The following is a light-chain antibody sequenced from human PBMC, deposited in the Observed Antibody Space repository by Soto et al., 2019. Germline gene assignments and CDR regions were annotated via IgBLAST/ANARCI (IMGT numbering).Light chain of an antibody. CDR2: GAS. CDR3: QQYNNWPYT. Sequence: EIVMTQSPATLSVSPGERATLSCRASQSVSSNLAWYQQKPGQAPRLLIYGASIRATGIPARFSGSGSGTEFNLTISSLQSEDFAVYYCQQYNNWPYTFGQGTKLEIK. CDR1: QSVSSN. V-gene: IGKV3D-15*01. J-gene: IGKJ2*01.